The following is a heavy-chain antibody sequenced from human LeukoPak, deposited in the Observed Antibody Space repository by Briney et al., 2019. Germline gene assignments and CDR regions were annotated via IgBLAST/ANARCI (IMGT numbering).Heavy chain of an antibody. CDR3: KTQYCSSTSCYGPYFDY. CDR1: GFTFSSYG. V-gene: IGHV3-33*01. D-gene: IGHD2-2*01. J-gene: IGHJ4*02. Sequence: GGSRRLSCAASGFTFSSYGMHWVRQAPGKGLEWVAVIWYDGSNKYYADSVKGRFTISRDNSKNTLYLQMNSLRAEDTAVYYCKTQYCSSTSCYGPYFDYWGQGTLVTVSS. CDR2: IWYDGSNK.